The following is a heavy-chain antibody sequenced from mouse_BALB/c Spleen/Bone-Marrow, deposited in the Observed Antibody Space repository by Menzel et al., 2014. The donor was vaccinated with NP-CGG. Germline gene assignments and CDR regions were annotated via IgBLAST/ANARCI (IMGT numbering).Heavy chain of an antibody. Sequence: EVNLAESGPELVKPGASVKMSCKASGYTFTSYVMHWVKQKPGQGLEWIGYIHPYNDDSKYNEKFEGKATLTSDKSSSTAYMELSSLTSEASAVYYCARWGRYDWYFDVWGAGTTVTVSS. V-gene: IGHV1-14*01. J-gene: IGHJ1*01. CDR1: GYTFTSYV. CDR3: ARWGRYDWYFDV. D-gene: IGHD2-14*01. CDR2: IHPYNDDS.